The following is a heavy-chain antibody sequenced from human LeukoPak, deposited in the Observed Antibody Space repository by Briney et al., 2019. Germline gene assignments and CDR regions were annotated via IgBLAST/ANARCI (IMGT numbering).Heavy chain of an antibody. CDR3: ARQFYYDSSGYYDY. V-gene: IGHV4-39*01. CDR2: IYYSGST. Sequence: KPSETLSLTCTVSGGSISSYYWGWIRQPPGKGLEWIGSIYYSGSTYYNPSLKSRVTISVDTSKNQFSLKLSSVTAADTAVYYCARQFYYDSSGYYDYWGQGTLVTVSS. D-gene: IGHD3-22*01. J-gene: IGHJ4*02. CDR1: GGSISSYY.